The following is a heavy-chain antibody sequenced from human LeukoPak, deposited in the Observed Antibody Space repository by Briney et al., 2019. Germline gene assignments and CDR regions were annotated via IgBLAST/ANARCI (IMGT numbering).Heavy chain of an antibody. CDR3: ALSYYYDPAHPYYFDY. J-gene: IGHJ4*02. V-gene: IGHV4-34*01. D-gene: IGHD3-22*01. CDR2: INHSGST. Sequence: SETLSLTCTVSGGSISSGDYWSWIRQPPGKGLEWIGEINHSGSTNYNPSLKSRVTISVDTSKNQFSLKLSSVTAADTAVYYCALSYYYDPAHPYYFDYWGQGTLVTVSS. CDR1: GGSISSGDY.